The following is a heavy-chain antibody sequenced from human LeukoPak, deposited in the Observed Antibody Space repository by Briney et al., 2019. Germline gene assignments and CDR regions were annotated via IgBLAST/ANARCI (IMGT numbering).Heavy chain of an antibody. J-gene: IGHJ3*02. D-gene: IGHD3-9*01. Sequence: GGSLRLSCAASGFTFSDYYMSWVRQAPGKGLEWVANIKQDGSEKYYVDSVKGRFTISRDNAKNSLYLQMNSLRAEDTAVYYCARLLRYFDWSQDGAFDIWGQGTMVTVSS. CDR3: ARLLRYFDWSQDGAFDI. V-gene: IGHV3-7*01. CDR2: IKQDGSEK. CDR1: GFTFSDYY.